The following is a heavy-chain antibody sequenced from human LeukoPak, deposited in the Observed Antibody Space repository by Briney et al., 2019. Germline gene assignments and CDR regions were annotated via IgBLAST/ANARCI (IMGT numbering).Heavy chain of an antibody. V-gene: IGHV1-69*05. Sequence: ASVKVSCKASGGTFSSYAISWVRQAPGQGLEWMGRIIPIFGTANYAQKFQDRVTITTDEPTSTAHMELSSLRSEDTAVYYCARLPRGHWYFDLWGRGTLVSVSS. CDR3: ARLPRGHWYFDL. CDR2: IIPIFGTA. CDR1: GGTFSSYA. D-gene: IGHD3-10*01. J-gene: IGHJ2*01.